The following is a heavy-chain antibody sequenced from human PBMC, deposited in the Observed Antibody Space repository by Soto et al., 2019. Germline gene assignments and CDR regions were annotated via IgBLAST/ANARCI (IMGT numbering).Heavy chain of an antibody. J-gene: IGHJ6*03. CDR3: ARRLLYLDYYYMDV. D-gene: IGHD2-2*02. Sequence: SETLSLTCTVSGGSISSYYWSWIRQPPGKGLEWIGYIYYSGSTNYNPSLKSRVTISVDTSKNQFSLKLSSVTAADTAVYYCARRLLYLDYYYMDVWGKGTTVTVS. CDR1: GGSISSYY. CDR2: IYYSGST. V-gene: IGHV4-59*08.